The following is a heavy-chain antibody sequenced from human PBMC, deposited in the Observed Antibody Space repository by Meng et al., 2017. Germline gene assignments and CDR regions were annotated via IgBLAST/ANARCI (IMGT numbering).Heavy chain of an antibody. V-gene: IGHV1-2*06. Sequence: ASVKVSCKASGYTFTGYYIHWVRQAPGQGLEWMGRINPNSGGTNYAQKFQGRVTMTRDTSISTAYMELSRLRSDDTAVYYCARGRYSSSSSLGANWFDPWGQGTLVTVSS. CDR3: ARGRYSSSSSLGANWFDP. CDR1: GYTFTGYY. J-gene: IGHJ5*02. CDR2: INPNSGGT. D-gene: IGHD6-6*01.